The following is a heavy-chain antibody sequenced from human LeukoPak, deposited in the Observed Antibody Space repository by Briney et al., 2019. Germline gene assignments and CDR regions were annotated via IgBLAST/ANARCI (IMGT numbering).Heavy chain of an antibody. CDR2: IYYSGST. D-gene: IGHD5-18*01. J-gene: IGHJ5*02. V-gene: IGHV4-39*01. CDR1: GGSISSSSYY. CDR3: ARHVDTNWFDP. Sequence: NPSETLSLTCTVSGGSISSSSYYWGWIRQPPGKGLEWIGSIYYSGSTYYNPSLKSRVTISVDTSKNQFSLKLSSVTAADTAVYYCARHVDTNWFDPWGQGTLVTVSS.